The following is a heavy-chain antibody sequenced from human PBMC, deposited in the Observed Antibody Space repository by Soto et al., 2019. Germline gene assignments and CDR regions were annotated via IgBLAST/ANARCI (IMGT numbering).Heavy chain of an antibody. V-gene: IGHV1-69*13. Sequence: SVKVSCKASGGSFGNSAINWVRQTPGQGLEWLGGFIPVYRTLNYAQKFQGRVTITADESTGTAYMTLSSLASNDTAVYYCATGVIWIGYFTVDSWGQGTRVTVSS. CDR2: FIPVYRTL. CDR1: GGSFGNSA. J-gene: IGHJ4*02. D-gene: IGHD3-3*01. CDR3: ATGVIWIGYFTVDS.